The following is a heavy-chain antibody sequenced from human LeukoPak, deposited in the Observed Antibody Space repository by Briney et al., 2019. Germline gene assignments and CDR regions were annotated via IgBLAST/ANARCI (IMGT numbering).Heavy chain of an antibody. Sequence: PSETLSLTCTVSGDSLNTYYWTWIRQTPGKGPEWIGFVAYSGSSNYNPSLKSRVSISIDTSKNQFSLALTSVTPADTAVYYCARVVRGVVTSNWFDPWGQGTLVTVSS. CDR3: ARVVRGVVTSNWFDP. V-gene: IGHV4-59*01. D-gene: IGHD2-21*02. CDR2: VAYSGSS. CDR1: GDSLNTYY. J-gene: IGHJ5*02.